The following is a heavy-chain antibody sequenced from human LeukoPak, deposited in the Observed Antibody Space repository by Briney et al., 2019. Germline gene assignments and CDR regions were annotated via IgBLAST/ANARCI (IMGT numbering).Heavy chain of an antibody. CDR1: GGSISSYY. CDR3: ARARGSYLPSYYYYYMDV. V-gene: IGHV4-4*07. D-gene: IGHD1-26*01. Sequence: PSETLSLTCTVSGGSISSYYWSWIRQPGGKGLEWIGRIYTSGSTNYNPSLKSRVTMSVDTSKNQFSLKLSSVTAADTAVYYCARARGSYLPSYYYYYMDVWGKGTTVTVSS. J-gene: IGHJ6*03. CDR2: IYTSGST.